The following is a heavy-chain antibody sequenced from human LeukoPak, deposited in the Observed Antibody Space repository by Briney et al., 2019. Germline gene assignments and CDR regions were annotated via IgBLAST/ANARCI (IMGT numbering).Heavy chain of an antibody. CDR1: GGSISSGDYY. Sequence: SQTLSLTCTVSGGSISSGDYYWSWIRQPPGKGLEWIGYIYYSGSTNYNPSLKSRVTISVDKSKNQFSLKLSSVTAADTAVYYCARDSLAVAGTMIDYWGQGTLVTVSS. V-gene: IGHV4-30-4*01. J-gene: IGHJ4*02. D-gene: IGHD6-19*01. CDR3: ARDSLAVAGTMIDY. CDR2: IYYSGST.